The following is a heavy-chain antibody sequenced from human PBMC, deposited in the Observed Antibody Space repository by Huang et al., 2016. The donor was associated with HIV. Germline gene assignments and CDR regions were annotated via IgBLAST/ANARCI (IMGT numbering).Heavy chain of an antibody. D-gene: IGHD2-21*01. CDR1: GYTITELS. J-gene: IGHJ3*02. V-gene: IGHV1-24*01. CDR3: ATGFDTYYDI. CDR2: CAPEHGET. Sequence: QVQLVQSGAEVKTPGASVKVSCKVSGYTITELSINWVRQAPGNGLEWMGGCAPEHGETNDAQNFQGRVTMTEDTSTDTAYMELNSLRSEDTAVYYCATGFDTYYDIWGQGTMVIASS.